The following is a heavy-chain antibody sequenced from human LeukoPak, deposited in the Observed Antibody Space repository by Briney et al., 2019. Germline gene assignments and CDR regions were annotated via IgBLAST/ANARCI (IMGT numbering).Heavy chain of an antibody. CDR1: GFTFRSYI. J-gene: IGHJ3*02. CDR3: ARDKGTIWNSQNDPFDM. Sequence: GALRLSCSASGFTFRSYIMQWVRLDPRKGLEWVAVVSYDGSKTYHRDSVKGRFTISRDNSENTLFLQMNSLRSEDTAVYYCARDKGTIWNSQNDPFDMWGQGTMVTVSS. D-gene: IGHD1-7*01. V-gene: IGHV3-30*10. CDR2: VSYDGSKT.